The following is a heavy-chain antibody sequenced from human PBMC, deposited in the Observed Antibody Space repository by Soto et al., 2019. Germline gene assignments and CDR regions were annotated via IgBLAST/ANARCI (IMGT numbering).Heavy chain of an antibody. D-gene: IGHD5-12*01. CDR3: VSRLGYGFAMDV. CDR2: IYYNGNT. Sequence: QLQLQESGPGLVKPSETLSLTCSVSGDSISSGGYYWGWIRQPPGKGLEWIGSIYYNGNTYYNPSLKSRVTISRDTSMNQFSRRLNSVTAADTAVYYCVSRLGYGFAMDVWGQGTTFTVSS. V-gene: IGHV4-39*01. CDR1: GDSISSGGYY. J-gene: IGHJ6*02.